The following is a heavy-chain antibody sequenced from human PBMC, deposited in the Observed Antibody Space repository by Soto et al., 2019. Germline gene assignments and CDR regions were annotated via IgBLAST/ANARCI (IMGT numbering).Heavy chain of an antibody. Sequence: EVQLVETGGGLIQPGGSLRLSCAASGFTVSSNYMSWVRQAPGKGLEWVSVIYSGGSTYYADSVKGRFTISRDNSKNTLDLQMNSLRAEDTAVYYCARWSYDFWKNGMDVWGQGTTVTVSS. CDR3: ARWSYDFWKNGMDV. D-gene: IGHD3-3*01. J-gene: IGHJ6*02. CDR2: IYSGGST. CDR1: GFTVSSNY. V-gene: IGHV3-53*02.